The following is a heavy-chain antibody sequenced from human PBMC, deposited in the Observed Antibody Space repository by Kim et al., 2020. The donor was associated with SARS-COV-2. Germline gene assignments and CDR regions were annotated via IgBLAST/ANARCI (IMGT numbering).Heavy chain of an antibody. Sequence: GGSLRLSCAASGFSFSSYAMSWVRQAPGKGLGWVSAISGSGGSTYYADYVKGRFTISRDNSKNTLYLQINSLRAEDTAVYYCANLPVVGYCSSTSCYVPNWGQGTLVTASP. D-gene: IGHD2-2*01. CDR3: ANLPVVGYCSSTSCYVPN. CDR2: ISGSGGST. J-gene: IGHJ4*02. V-gene: IGHV3-23*01. CDR1: GFSFSSYA.